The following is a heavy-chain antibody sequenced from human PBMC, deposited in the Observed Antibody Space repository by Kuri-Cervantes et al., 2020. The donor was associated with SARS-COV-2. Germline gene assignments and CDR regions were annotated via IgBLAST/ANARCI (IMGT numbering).Heavy chain of an antibody. V-gene: IGHV3-48*03. D-gene: IGHD4-17*01. CDR3: ARNYGDSDFNWYFDL. Sequence: GGSLRLSCAASGFTFSSYEMNWVRQAPGKGLEWVSYISSSGSTIYYADSVKGRFTISRDNAKNSLFLQMNSLRAEDTAVYYCARNYGDSDFNWYFDLWGRSTLVTVSS. CDR2: ISSSGSTI. CDR1: GFTFSSYE. J-gene: IGHJ2*01.